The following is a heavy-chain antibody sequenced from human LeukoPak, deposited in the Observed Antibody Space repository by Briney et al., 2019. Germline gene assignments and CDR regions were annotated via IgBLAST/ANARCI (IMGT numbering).Heavy chain of an antibody. CDR3: AKKSGAAFYNWFDP. J-gene: IGHJ5*02. Sequence: GGSLRLSCAASGFTFSSFGMHWVRQAPGKGLEWVAYIRYDGSNKKYADSLEGRFTISRDNSKNSLYLQIDSLRPEDTAVYYCAKKSGAAFYNWFDPWGQGTLVTVSS. V-gene: IGHV3-30*02. CDR2: IRYDGSNK. CDR1: GFTFSSFG. D-gene: IGHD1-26*01.